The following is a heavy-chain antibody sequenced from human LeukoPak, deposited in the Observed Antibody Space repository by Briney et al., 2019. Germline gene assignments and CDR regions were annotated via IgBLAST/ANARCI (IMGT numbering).Heavy chain of an antibody. V-gene: IGHV3-43D*03. CDR1: GFTFDDYA. CDR3: AKEAGSRYRGGGSFDY. J-gene: IGHJ4*02. CDR2: ISWDGGST. D-gene: IGHD1-26*01. Sequence: GGSLRLSCAASGFTFDDYAMHWVRQAPGKGLEWVSLISWDGGSTYYADSVKGRFTISRDNSKNSLYLQMNSLRAEDTALYYCAKEAGSRYRGGGSFDYWGQGTLVTVSS.